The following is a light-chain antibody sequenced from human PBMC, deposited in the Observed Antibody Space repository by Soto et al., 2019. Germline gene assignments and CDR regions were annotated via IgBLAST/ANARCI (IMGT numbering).Light chain of an antibody. CDR3: QQYNNWPPWT. CDR2: GAS. J-gene: IGKJ1*01. CDR1: QNIRSN. V-gene: IGKV3-15*01. Sequence: EIVMTQSPGTLSVSPVERATLTCRDNQNIRSNLAWHQQKPGQAPKLLIYGASTRATGVPARFSGSGSGTEFTLTISSLQSEDFAVYYCQQYNNWPPWTFGQGTKVEIK.